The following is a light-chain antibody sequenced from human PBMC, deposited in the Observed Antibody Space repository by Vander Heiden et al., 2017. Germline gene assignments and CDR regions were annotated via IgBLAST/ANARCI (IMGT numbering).Light chain of an antibody. CDR2: QDR. CDR3: QAWDSSTVV. CDR1: KLGDKY. J-gene: IGLJ2*01. V-gene: IGLV3-1*01. Sequence: SYELTQPTSVSVSPGQTASITCSGDKLGDKYACWYRQKPGQSPVLVIYQDRQRPSGIPERFSGSNSGNTATLTISGTQAMDEADYYCQAWDSSTVVFGGGTKLTVL.